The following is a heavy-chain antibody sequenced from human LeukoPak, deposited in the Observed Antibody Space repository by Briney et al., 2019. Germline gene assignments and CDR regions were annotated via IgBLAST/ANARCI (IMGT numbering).Heavy chain of an antibody. CDR2: INPNSGGT. D-gene: IGHD2-2*01. CDR1: GYTFTGYY. J-gene: IGHJ6*03. V-gene: IGHV1-2*02. Sequence: VASVKVSCKASGYTFTGYYMHWVRQAPGQGLEWMGWINPNSGGTNYAQKFQGRVTMTRDTSISTAYMELSRLRSGDTAVYYCASSSYQLLFDYYYMDVWGKGTTVTISS. CDR3: ASSSYQLLFDYYYMDV.